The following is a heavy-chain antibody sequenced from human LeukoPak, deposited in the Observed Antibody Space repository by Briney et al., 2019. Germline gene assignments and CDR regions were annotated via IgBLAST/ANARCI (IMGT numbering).Heavy chain of an antibody. V-gene: IGHV3-49*04. J-gene: IGHJ4*02. CDR3: ARSIVVVTYYLDY. CDR2: IRSKRFGGTI. D-gene: IGHD2-21*02. Sequence: GGSLTLSCTTSGFPFVDYALSWVRQAPGKGLEWVGFIRSKRFGGTIGYAASVKGRFTISRDDSKSTAYLQMNSLRTEDTAVYYCARSIVVVTYYLDYWGQGTLVTVSS. CDR1: GFPFVDYA.